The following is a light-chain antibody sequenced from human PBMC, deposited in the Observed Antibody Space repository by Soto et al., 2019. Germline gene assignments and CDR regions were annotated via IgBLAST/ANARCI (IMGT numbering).Light chain of an antibody. CDR2: GVS. Sequence: EIVLTQSPGTLALSLGDGATLSCRASQTVNRNYLDWYHQKPGQPPRLLIYGVSNRATGVPDRFSGGGSGTEFTLTIVRLEPDDFGIYYCQQYIDSPRTFGQGTRVEVK. CDR3: QQYIDSPRT. V-gene: IGKV3-20*01. CDR1: QTVNRNY. J-gene: IGKJ1*01.